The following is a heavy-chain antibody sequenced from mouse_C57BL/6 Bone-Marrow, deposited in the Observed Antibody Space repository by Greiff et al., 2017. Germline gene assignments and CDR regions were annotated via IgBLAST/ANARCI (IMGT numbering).Heavy chain of an antibody. CDR1: GYTFTDYY. Sequence: QVQLQQSGAELVRPGASVTLSCKASGYTFTDYYINWVKQRPGQGLEWIARIYPGSGNTYYNEKFKGKATLTAEKSSSTAYMQLSSLTSEDSAVCFCARGRGCPWFAYWGQGTLVTVSA. CDR2: IYPGSGNT. V-gene: IGHV1-76*01. CDR3: ARGRGCPWFAY. J-gene: IGHJ3*01.